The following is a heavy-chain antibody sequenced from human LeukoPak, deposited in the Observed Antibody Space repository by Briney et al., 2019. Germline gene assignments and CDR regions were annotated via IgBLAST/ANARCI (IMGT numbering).Heavy chain of an antibody. CDR2: IIPILGIA. D-gene: IGHD1-26*01. CDR1: GGTFSSYA. Sequence: SVKVSCTASGGTFSSYAISWVRQAPGQGLEWMGRIIPILGIANYAQKFQGRVTITADKSTSTAYMELSSLRSEDTAVYYCARAGRREPFDYWGQGTLVTVSS. J-gene: IGHJ4*02. CDR3: ARAGRREPFDY. V-gene: IGHV1-69*04.